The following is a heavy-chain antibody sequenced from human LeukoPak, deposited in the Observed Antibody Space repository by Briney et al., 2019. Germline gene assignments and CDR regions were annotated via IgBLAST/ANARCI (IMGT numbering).Heavy chain of an antibody. Sequence: GASVKVSCKASGYTFTSYAMHWVRQAPGQRLEWMGWINAGNGNTKYSQKFQGRVTITRDTSASTAYMELSSQRSEDTAVYYCAREPYYDFWSGPDYWGQGTLVTVSS. J-gene: IGHJ4*02. CDR1: GYTFTSYA. V-gene: IGHV1-3*01. D-gene: IGHD3-3*01. CDR3: AREPYYDFWSGPDY. CDR2: INAGNGNT.